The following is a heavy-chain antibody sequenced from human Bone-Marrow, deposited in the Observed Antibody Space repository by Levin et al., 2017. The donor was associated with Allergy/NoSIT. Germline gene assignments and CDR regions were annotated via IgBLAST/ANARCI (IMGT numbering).Heavy chain of an antibody. CDR3: ARYFTDYGPDFGIEDY. CDR2: ISAYNGNT. J-gene: IGHJ4*02. V-gene: IGHV1-18*01. D-gene: IGHD4-17*01. Sequence: GESLKISCKASGYTFTSYGISWVRQAPGQGLEWMGWISAYNGNTNYAQKLQGRVTMTTDTSTSTAYMELRSLRSDDTAVYYCARYFTDYGPDFGIEDYWGQGTLVTVSS. CDR1: GYTFTSYG.